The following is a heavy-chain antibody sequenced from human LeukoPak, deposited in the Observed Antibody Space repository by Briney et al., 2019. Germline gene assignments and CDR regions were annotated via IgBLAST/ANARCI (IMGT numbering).Heavy chain of an antibody. CDR3: ARSPCADHFDY. CDR2: ISSGGTT. J-gene: IGHJ4*02. V-gene: IGHV3-53*01. Sequence: GGSLRLSCAASGFAVTRSYMTWVRQAPGKGLEWVSVISSGGTTYYADSVKGRFTISTDNFKNTLYLQMNILTAEDTAVYYCARSPCADHFDYWGQGTLVTVSS. CDR1: GFAVTRSY.